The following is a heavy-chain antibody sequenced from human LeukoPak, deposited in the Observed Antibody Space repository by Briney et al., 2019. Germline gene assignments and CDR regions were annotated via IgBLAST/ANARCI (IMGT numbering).Heavy chain of an antibody. Sequence: GGSLRLSCAASGFTFSSYAMSWVRQAPGKELEWVSAISGSGGSTYFADSVKGRFTISRDNSKNTLYLQMDILRADDTAVYYCAKGAGYDFWSGGYYYYMDVWGKGTTVTVSS. D-gene: IGHD3-3*01. J-gene: IGHJ6*03. CDR3: AKGAGYDFWSGGYYYYMDV. CDR1: GFTFSSYA. V-gene: IGHV3-23*01. CDR2: ISGSGGST.